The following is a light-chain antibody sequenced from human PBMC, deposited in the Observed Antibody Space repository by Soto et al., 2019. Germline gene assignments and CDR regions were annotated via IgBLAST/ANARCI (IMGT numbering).Light chain of an antibody. CDR2: KAS. CDR3: QQYDNSPRT. CDR1: QSISSW. Sequence: DIEMTQSPSTLSASLGDRVTITCRASQSISSWLAWYQQKPGKAPKLLIYKASSLESGVPSRFSGSGSGTEFTLTISSLPSEDCAVYYCQQYDNSPRTFGQGTKVDIK. V-gene: IGKV1-5*03. J-gene: IGKJ1*01.